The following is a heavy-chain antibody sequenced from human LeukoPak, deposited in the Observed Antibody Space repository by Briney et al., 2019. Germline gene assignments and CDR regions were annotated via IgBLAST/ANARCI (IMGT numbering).Heavy chain of an antibody. V-gene: IGHV3-23*01. CDR3: ARESWSDSVAFDI. CDR2: ISASGGST. J-gene: IGHJ3*02. CDR1: GFTFSSYA. D-gene: IGHD3-3*01. Sequence: PGGSLRLSCAASGFTFSSYAMSWVRQAPGRGLEWVSLISASGGSTYYADSVKGRFTISRDNSKNALYLQMNSLRAEDTAMYYCARESWSDSVAFDIWGLGTMVIVSS.